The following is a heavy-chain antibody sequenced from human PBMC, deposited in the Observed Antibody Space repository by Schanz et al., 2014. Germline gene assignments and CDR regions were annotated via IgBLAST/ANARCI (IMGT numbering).Heavy chain of an antibody. Sequence: EVQLLESGRGLVQPGGSLRLSCAASGFTFSNYAINWVRQTPERGLEWVSSISDSGDSAFYADSVRGRFTTSRDNSKNPLWLQMNSLRADDTAVYYCVKGTLPYCTSGRCYPFDFWGQGTLVTVSS. CDR1: GFTFSNYA. CDR3: VKGTLPYCTSGRCYPFDF. CDR2: ISDSGDSA. J-gene: IGHJ4*02. V-gene: IGHV3-23*01. D-gene: IGHD2-15*01.